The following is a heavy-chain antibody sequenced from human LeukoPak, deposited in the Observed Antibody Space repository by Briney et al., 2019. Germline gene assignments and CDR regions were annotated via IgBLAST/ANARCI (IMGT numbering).Heavy chain of an antibody. J-gene: IGHJ4*02. CDR1: GGTFSSYA. CDR3: ARVAPSSSSGDY. V-gene: IGHV1-69*13. Sequence: SVKVPCKASGGTFSSYAISWVRQAPGQGLEWMGGIIPIFGTANYAQKFQGRVTITADESTSTAYVELSSLRSEDTAVYYCARVAPSSSSGDYWGQGTLVTVSS. D-gene: IGHD6-6*01. CDR2: IIPIFGTA.